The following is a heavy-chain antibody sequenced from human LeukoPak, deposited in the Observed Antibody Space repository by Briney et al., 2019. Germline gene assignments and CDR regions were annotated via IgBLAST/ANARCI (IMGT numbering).Heavy chain of an antibody. V-gene: IGHV3-23*01. CDR1: GFTFSSYA. D-gene: IGHD6-19*01. Sequence: GESLRLSCAASGFTFSSYAMSWVRQAPGQGLEWVSAISGSGGSTYYTDSVKGRFTISRDNSKNRLYSTLNSLRGEDTAVYYCAKDRVAGTGGGDDAFDIWGQGTMVTVSS. CDR3: AKDRVAGTGGGDDAFDI. J-gene: IGHJ3*02. CDR2: ISGSGGST.